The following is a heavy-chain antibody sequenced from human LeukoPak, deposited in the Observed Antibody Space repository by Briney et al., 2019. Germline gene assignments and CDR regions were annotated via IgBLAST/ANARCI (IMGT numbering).Heavy chain of an antibody. CDR1: GSSFTSYW. CDR3: TRRRTRWSGPYDAFDI. V-gene: IGHV5-10-1*01. CDR2: IDPSDSYT. Sequence: GESLKISCKGSGSSFTSYWISWVRQMHGKGLEWMGRIDPSDSYTNYSPSFQGHVTISADKSISTAYLQWSSLKASDPAMYYCTRRRTRWSGPYDAFDIWGQGTMVTVSS. D-gene: IGHD2-2*01. J-gene: IGHJ3*02.